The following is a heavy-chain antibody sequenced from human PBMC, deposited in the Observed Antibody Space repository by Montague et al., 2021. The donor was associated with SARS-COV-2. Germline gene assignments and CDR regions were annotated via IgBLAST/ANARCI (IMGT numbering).Heavy chain of an antibody. J-gene: IGHJ6*02. CDR2: IYYSGST. Sequence: SETLSLTCSVSGRSITSSSYYWGWIRQSPDKGLEWIGNIYYSGSTYYNPSLKSRVTISVDTSKYQFSLKLSSATAADTAVYYCVSLWKYGSGSHYAPWDYYNYGVDVWGQGTTVTVSS. CDR3: VSLWKYGSGSHYAPWDYYNYGVDV. V-gene: IGHV4-39*01. D-gene: IGHD3-10*01. CDR1: GRSITSSSYY.